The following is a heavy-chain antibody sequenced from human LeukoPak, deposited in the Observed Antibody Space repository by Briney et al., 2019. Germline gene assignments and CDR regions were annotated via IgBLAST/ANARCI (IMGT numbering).Heavy chain of an antibody. CDR2: INHSGST. V-gene: IGHV4-34*01. Sequence: SETLSLTCAVYGGSFSGYYWSWIRQPPGKGLEWIGEINHSGSTNCNPSLKSRVTISVDTSKNQFSLKLSSVTAADTAVYYCARGPRPRIVVVPAAMRGGGRYYYGMDVWGKGTTVTVSS. J-gene: IGHJ6*04. D-gene: IGHD2-2*01. CDR1: GGSFSGYY. CDR3: ARGPRPRIVVVPAAMRGGGRYYYGMDV.